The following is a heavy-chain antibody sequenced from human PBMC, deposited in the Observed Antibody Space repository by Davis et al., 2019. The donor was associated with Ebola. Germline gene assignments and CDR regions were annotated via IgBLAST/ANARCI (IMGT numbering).Heavy chain of an antibody. CDR1: GFTFSSYW. CDR3: ARWSNYYDSSGYLYYYYGMDV. V-gene: IGHV3-23*01. D-gene: IGHD3-22*01. CDR2: ISPSGDST. Sequence: GESLKISCAASGFTFSSYWMHWVRQAPGKGLEWVSAISPSGDSTWYADSVKGRFTISRDNSKNTLYLQMNSLRAEDTAVYYCARWSNYYDSSGYLYYYYGMDVWGQGTTVTVSS. J-gene: IGHJ6*02.